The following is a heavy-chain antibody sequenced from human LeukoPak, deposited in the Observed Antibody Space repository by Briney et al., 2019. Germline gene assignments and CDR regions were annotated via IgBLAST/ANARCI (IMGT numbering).Heavy chain of an antibody. J-gene: IGHJ3*02. CDR2: IYSAGDT. D-gene: IGHD3-10*01. CDR1: GSTVSNNY. Sequence: PGGSLRLSCAASGSTVSNNYMTWVRQAPGKGLEWVSVIYSAGDTYYADSVQGRFTISRDDSKNILYLQMNRLRVEDTAVYYCARVRWGFSFAFDIWGQGTKVTVSS. CDR3: ARVRWGFSFAFDI. V-gene: IGHV3-53*01.